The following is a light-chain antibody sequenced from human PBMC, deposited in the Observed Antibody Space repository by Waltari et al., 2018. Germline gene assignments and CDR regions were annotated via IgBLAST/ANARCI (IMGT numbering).Light chain of an antibody. CDR1: QSLRHSRGNTY. J-gene: IGKJ1*01. CDR3: MQARQTPWT. CDR2: MIT. V-gene: IGKV2-28*01. Sequence: DIVMTQSPLFLPVTPGEPASISCRSSQSLRHSRGNTYLDWYLQNPGQSPQLLIYMITNRATGVPDRFSGSGSGTEFTLKISSVEAEDVGIYYCMQARQTPWTFGQGTRVEIK.